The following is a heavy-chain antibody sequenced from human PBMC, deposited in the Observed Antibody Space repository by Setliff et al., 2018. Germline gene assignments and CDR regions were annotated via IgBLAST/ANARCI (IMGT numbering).Heavy chain of an antibody. Sequence: SETLSLTCNVPGGSISSDYWAWIRQPPGKALEWIGYFYHSASSNYSPSLKGRVTTSADTSKKQLYLSLTSVSVADTAMYYCARSHYYASGNSHYYYMDVWGKGTAVTVSS. CDR2: FYHSASS. J-gene: IGHJ6*03. V-gene: IGHV4-59*08. D-gene: IGHD3-10*01. CDR1: GGSISSDY. CDR3: ARSHYYASGNSHYYYMDV.